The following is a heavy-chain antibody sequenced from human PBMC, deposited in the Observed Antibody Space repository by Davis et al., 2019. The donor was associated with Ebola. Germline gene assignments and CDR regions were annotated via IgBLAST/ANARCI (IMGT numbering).Heavy chain of an antibody. CDR2: IDPSDSYT. Sequence: GGSLRLSCKGSGYSFTNYWISWVRQMPGKGLECLGRIDPSDSYTNYSPSFQGHVTISSDESISTAYLQWSSLKASDTAMYYCARHFSRSSRFDSWGQGTLVIVSS. CDR1: GYSFTNYW. CDR3: ARHFSRSSRFDS. J-gene: IGHJ4*02. D-gene: IGHD6-6*01. V-gene: IGHV5-10-1*01.